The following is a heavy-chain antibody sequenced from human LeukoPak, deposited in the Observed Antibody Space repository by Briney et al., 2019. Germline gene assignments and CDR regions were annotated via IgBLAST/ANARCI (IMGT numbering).Heavy chain of an antibody. D-gene: IGHD3-3*01. V-gene: IGHV4-39*07. Sequence: PSETLSLTCTVSGDSISSSTHYWGWIRQPPGKGLEWIGSILYSGNTYYNPSLKGRVTISVDMSKNQFSLKLSSVTAADTAMYYCARGDFWSGYNDYWGQGTLVTVSS. CDR2: ILYSGNT. J-gene: IGHJ4*02. CDR1: GDSISSSTHY. CDR3: ARGDFWSGYNDY.